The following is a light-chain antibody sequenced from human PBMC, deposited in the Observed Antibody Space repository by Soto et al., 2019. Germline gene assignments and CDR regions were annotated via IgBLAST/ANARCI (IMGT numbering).Light chain of an antibody. CDR3: QDYGKTWK. J-gene: IGKJ1*01. CDR2: AAS. Sequence: PPVSFGASQSVSNNYLAWYQQKPGQAPRLIIYAASSRATGIPDRFSGSGSGTDFTLTINRLEPEDFAVYYCQDYGKTWKLGQGTKV. CDR1: QSVSNNY. V-gene: IGKV3-20*01.